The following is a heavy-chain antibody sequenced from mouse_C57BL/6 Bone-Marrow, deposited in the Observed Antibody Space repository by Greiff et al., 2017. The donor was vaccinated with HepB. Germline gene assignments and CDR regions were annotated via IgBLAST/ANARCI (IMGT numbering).Heavy chain of an antibody. CDR3: ASLGWYY. Sequence: VQLQQSGPELVKPGASVKLSCKASGYSFTDYNMNWVKQSNGKSLEWIGVITPNYGTTSYTQKFKGKSTLTVDQSYSTAYMQLNSLTSEDSAVYSGASLGWYYWGQATLVTVSA. V-gene: IGHV1-39*01. CDR1: GYSFTDYN. J-gene: IGHJ3*01. CDR2: ITPNYGTT. D-gene: IGHD2-1*01.